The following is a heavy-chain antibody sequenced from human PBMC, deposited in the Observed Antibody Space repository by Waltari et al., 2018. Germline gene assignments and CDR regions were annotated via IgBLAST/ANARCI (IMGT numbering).Heavy chain of an antibody. CDR3: ARVARKTYSSPVPGRDYYYGMDV. CDR2: INSDGSDT. J-gene: IGHJ6*02. Sequence: EEQLVESGGGLIQPGESLRVSCAVSGFTFNNYWMNWVRQSPGKGLVGVARINSDGSDTSYADFVKGRFTISRDNAKNTVYLQMKSLRAEDTAVYFCARVARKTYSSPVPGRDYYYGMDVWGLGTTVTVSS. D-gene: IGHD3-22*01. V-gene: IGHV3-74*01. CDR1: GFTFNNYW.